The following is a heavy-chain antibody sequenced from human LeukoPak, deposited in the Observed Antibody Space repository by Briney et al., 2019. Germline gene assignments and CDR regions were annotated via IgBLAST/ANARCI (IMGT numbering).Heavy chain of an antibody. V-gene: IGHV3-48*01. CDR3: AWSQSGSYFGS. Sequence: GGSLRLSCAAAGFTFSTYTMNRVRQAPGKGLEWLSYFSSSGNTISYADSVKGRFTVSRDNAKNSLYRHMNSLRAEDTAVYYCAWSQSGSYFGSLGHGTLVTVSS. J-gene: IGHJ4*01. CDR2: FSSSGNTI. D-gene: IGHD1-1*01. CDR1: GFTFSTYT.